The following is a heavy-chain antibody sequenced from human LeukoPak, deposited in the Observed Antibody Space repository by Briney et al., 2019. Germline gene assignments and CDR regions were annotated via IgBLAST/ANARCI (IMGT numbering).Heavy chain of an antibody. V-gene: IGHV3-7*05. D-gene: IGHD5-24*01. CDR3: ARASDPWLQLT. Sequence: PGGSLRLSCAASGFTFSNYWMIWVRQAPGKGLEWVGNIKQDGSEKRYADSVRGRFSISRDNAQTSLYLQVNSLRAEDTAVYYCARASDPWLQLTWGQGTLVTVSS. CDR1: GFTFSNYW. J-gene: IGHJ5*02. CDR2: IKQDGSEK.